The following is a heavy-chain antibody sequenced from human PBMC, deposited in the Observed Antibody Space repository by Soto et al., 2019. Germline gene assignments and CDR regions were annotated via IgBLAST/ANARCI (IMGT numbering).Heavy chain of an antibody. J-gene: IGHJ6*02. D-gene: IGHD2-2*01. CDR2: IYSSGST. CDR3: ARDSRGYCSATTCYQSAYYYYGMDV. Sequence: PSETLSLTCTVSGGSITSGDYHWTWIRQPPGKGLEWIGFIYSSGSTSYNPSLKGRLTISVDTSKNRFSLKLSSVTAADTAVYYCARDSRGYCSATTCYQSAYYYYGMDVWGPGTTVTVS. CDR1: GGSITSGDYH. V-gene: IGHV4-30-4*01.